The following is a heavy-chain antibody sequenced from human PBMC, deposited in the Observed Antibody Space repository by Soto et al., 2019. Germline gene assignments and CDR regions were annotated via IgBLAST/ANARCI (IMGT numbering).Heavy chain of an antibody. V-gene: IGHV3-30-3*01. D-gene: IGHD6-13*01. CDR1: GFTFSSYA. J-gene: IGHJ4*02. CDR2: ISYDGSNK. Sequence: QVQLVESGGGVVQPGRSLRLSCAASGFTFSSYAMHWVRQAPGKGLEWVAVISYDGSNKYYADSVKGRFTISRDNSKNPLYLQMNSLRAEDTAVYYCATGTAAGYFDYWGQGTLVTVSS. CDR3: ATGTAAGYFDY.